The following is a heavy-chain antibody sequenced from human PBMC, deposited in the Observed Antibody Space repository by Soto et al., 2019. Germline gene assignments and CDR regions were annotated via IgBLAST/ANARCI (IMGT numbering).Heavy chain of an antibody. D-gene: IGHD3-10*01. CDR3: ARLPPYYIYVMDV. V-gene: IGHV4-39*01. J-gene: IGHJ6*02. CDR2: IYYSGST. Sequence: SETLSLTCTVSGGSISSSSYYWGWIRQPPGKGLEWIGSIYYSGSTYYNPSLKSRVTISVDTSKNQFSLKLSSVTAADTAVYYCARLPPYYIYVMDVWGQGTTVTVSS. CDR1: GGSISSSSYY.